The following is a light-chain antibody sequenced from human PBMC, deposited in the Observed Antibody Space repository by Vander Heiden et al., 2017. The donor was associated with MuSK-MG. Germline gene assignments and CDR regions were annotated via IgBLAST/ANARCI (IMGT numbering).Light chain of an antibody. Sequence: DISMTQSPSSLSASVGDRVTITCRASQSISSYLNWYQQKPGKAPKLLIYDASSLQSGVPSRFSGSGSGTDFTLTISRLQPEDFATYYCHQSDSTPCTFGQGTKVEIK. CDR2: DAS. CDR1: QSISSY. J-gene: IGKJ2*02. V-gene: IGKV1-39*01. CDR3: HQSDSTPCT.